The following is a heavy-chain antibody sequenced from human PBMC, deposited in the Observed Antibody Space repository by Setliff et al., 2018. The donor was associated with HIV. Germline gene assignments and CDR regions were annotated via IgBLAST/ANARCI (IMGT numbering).Heavy chain of an antibody. Sequence: SETLSLTCTVSGGSISSSSYYWGWIRQPPGKGLEWIGSIYYSGSTYYNPSLKSRVTISVDTSKNRFSLKLSSVTAADTAVYYCASEQTYYDFWSGYYLGGVFDPWGQGTLVTVTS. J-gene: IGHJ5*02. CDR2: IYYSGST. CDR3: ASEQTYYDFWSGYYLGGVFDP. D-gene: IGHD3-3*01. V-gene: IGHV4-39*01. CDR1: GGSISSSSYY.